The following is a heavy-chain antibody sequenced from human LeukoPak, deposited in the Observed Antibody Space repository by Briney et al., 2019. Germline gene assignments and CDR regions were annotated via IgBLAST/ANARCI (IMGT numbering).Heavy chain of an antibody. Sequence: ASVKVSCKASGYTFTGYYMHWVRQAPGQGLEWMGWINPNSGGTNYAQKLQGRVTMTTDTSTSTAYMELRSLRSDDTAVYYCARDLYSSSWYLPGAFDIWGQGTMVTVSS. J-gene: IGHJ3*02. CDR1: GYTFTGYY. CDR2: INPNSGGT. V-gene: IGHV1-2*02. CDR3: ARDLYSSSWYLPGAFDI. D-gene: IGHD6-13*01.